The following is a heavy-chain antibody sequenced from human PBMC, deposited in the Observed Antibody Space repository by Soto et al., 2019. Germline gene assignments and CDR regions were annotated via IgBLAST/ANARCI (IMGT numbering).Heavy chain of an antibody. Sequence: ASVKVSCKASGYTFTSYAMHWVRQAPGQRLEWMGWINAGNGNTKYSQKFQGRVTTTRDTSASTAYMELSSLRSEDTAVYYCARGGGWYVWFDPWGQGTLVTVSS. CDR3: ARGGGWYVWFDP. V-gene: IGHV1-3*01. CDR2: INAGNGNT. CDR1: GYTFTSYA. J-gene: IGHJ5*02. D-gene: IGHD6-19*01.